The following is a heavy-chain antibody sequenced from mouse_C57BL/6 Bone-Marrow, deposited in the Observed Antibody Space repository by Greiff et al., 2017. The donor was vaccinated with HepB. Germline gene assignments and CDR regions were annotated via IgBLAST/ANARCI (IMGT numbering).Heavy chain of an antibody. CDR1: GFTFSSYG. V-gene: IGHV5-6*01. D-gene: IGHD1-1*01. Sequence: EVKLVESGGDLVKPGGSLKLSCAASGFTFSSYGMSWVRQTPDKRLEWVATISSGGSYTYYPDSVKGRFTISRDNAKNTLYLQMSSLKSEDTAMYDCARLTGTVTYYAMDYWGQGTSVTVSS. CDR3: ARLTGTVTYYAMDY. CDR2: ISSGGSYT. J-gene: IGHJ4*01.